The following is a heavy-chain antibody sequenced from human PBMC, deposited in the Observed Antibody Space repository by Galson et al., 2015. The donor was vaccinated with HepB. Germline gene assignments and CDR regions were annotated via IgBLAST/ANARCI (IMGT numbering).Heavy chain of an antibody. D-gene: IGHD4-17*01. V-gene: IGHV1-69*06. J-gene: IGHJ4*02. CDR2: IIPIFGTA. CDR1: GGTFSSYA. Sequence: SVKVSCKASGGTFSSYAISWVRQAPGQGLEWMGGIIPIFGTANYAQKFQGRVTITADKSTSTAYMELSSLRSEDTAVYYCARDQGYGDYPPHFDYWGQGTLVTVSS. CDR3: ARDQGYGDYPPHFDY.